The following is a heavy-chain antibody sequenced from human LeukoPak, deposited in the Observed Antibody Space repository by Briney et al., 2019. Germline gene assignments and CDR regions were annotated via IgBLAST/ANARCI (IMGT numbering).Heavy chain of an antibody. CDR2: ISSSSTI. V-gene: IGHV3-48*01. CDR1: GFTFSSYS. D-gene: IGHD3-22*01. J-gene: IGHJ6*03. Sequence: GGSLRLSCAASGFTFSSYSMNWVRQAPGKGLEWVSYISSSSTIYYADSVKGRFTISRDNAKNSLYLQMNSLRAEDTAVYYCARVRDSSGYYFPPYYYYMDVWGKGTTVTGSS. CDR3: ARVRDSSGYYFPPYYYYMDV.